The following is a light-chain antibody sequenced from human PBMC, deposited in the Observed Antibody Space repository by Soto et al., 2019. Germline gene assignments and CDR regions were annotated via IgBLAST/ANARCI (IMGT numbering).Light chain of an antibody. CDR1: QAINKY. V-gene: IGKV1-8*01. CDR3: QQYYNSPLT. J-gene: IGKJ4*01. Sequence: AIRMTQSPSAFSASTGDRVTITCRASQAINKYLAWYQQTPGKAPKLLIYAASTLQRGVPSRFSGSGSGTDFTLTISRLQSEDFATYYCQQYYNSPLTFGGGTKVGIK. CDR2: AAS.